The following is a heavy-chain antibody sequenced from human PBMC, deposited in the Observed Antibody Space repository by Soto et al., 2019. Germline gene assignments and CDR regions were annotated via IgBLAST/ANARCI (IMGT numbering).Heavy chain of an antibody. CDR1: GFTFSSYW. CDR3: AREVWGPVD. Sequence: GGSLRLSCAASGFTFSSYWMIWVRQSPGEGLEWLANIKEDGIQKNYVDSVKGRFTISRDNAKKSLYLQMNSLRVDDTAVYYCAREVWGPVDWGQGTLVTVSS. CDR2: IKEDGIQK. J-gene: IGHJ4*02. D-gene: IGHD7-27*01. V-gene: IGHV3-7*01.